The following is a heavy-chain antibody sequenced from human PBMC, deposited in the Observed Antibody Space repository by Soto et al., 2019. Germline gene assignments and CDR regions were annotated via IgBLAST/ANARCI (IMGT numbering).Heavy chain of an antibody. J-gene: IGHJ6*02. CDR1: GYTFTGDY. V-gene: IGHV1-2*04. CDR2: INPNSGGT. Sequence: ASLKVYCKASGYTFTGDYRHWGLQATGQGLEWMGWINPNSGGTNYAQKFQGWVTMTRDTSISTAYMELSRLRSDDTAVYYCAREYSSPHYYYYYGMDVWGQGTTVTVSS. CDR3: AREYSSPHYYYYYGMDV. D-gene: IGHD6-13*01.